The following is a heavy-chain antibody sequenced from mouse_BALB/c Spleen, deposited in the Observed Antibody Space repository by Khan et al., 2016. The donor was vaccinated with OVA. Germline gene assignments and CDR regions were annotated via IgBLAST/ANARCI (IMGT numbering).Heavy chain of an antibody. J-gene: IGHJ1*01. D-gene: IGHD1-1*01. V-gene: IGHV1S56*01. CDR3: AISKYGSHWYCDV. CDR1: DYSFINYY. CDR2: IFPVDGRS. Sequence: QVQLQQPGRELVKPGASVNMSCKTSDYSFINYYIHWVKQRPGQGLEWIGWIFPVDGRSKYNEKFKGKTALTADKSSSTAYMLLSSLTSEDSAIYFCAISKYGSHWYCDVWGAGTTVTVSS.